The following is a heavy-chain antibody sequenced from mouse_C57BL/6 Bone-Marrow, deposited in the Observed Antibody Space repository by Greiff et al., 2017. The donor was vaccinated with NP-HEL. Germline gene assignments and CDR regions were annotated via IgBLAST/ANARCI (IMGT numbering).Heavy chain of an antibody. V-gene: IGHV5-16*01. CDR2: INYDGSST. D-gene: IGHD2-4*01. Sequence: DVMLVESEGGLVQPGSSMKLSCTASGFTFSDYYMAWVRQVPEKGLEWVANINYDGSSTYYLDSLKSRFIISRDNAKNILYLQISSLKSKDTATYYCAIEWGLRRRTYAMDYWGQGTGVTVSS. CDR1: GFTFSDYY. J-gene: IGHJ4*01. CDR3: AIEWGLRRRTYAMDY.